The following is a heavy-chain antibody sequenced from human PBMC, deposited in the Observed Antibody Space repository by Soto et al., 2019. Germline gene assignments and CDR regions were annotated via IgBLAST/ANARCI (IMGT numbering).Heavy chain of an antibody. CDR1: GFIFSDHY. V-gene: IGHV3-72*01. CDR3: ARGYYVTRGYHFDY. J-gene: IGHJ4*02. D-gene: IGHD3-22*01. CDR2: VRNKAHSFST. Sequence: EVQLVESGGGLVQPGGSLRLSCTGSGFIFSDHYMDWVRQAPGKGLEWIGRVRNKAHSFSTEYAASVKGRFTVSRADSKNSLYLQMNSLRIEDTAVYYCARGYYVTRGYHFDYWGQGTLVTVSS.